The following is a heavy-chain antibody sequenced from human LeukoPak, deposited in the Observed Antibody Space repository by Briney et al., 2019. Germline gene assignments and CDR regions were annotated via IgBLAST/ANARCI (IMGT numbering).Heavy chain of an antibody. D-gene: IGHD3-22*01. CDR2: IIPILGIA. J-gene: IGHJ4*02. CDR1: GGTFSSYT. V-gene: IGHV1-69*02. CDR3: ATSSGYYPGYFGY. Sequence: SVKVSCKASGGTFSSYTISWVRRAPGQGLEWMGRIIPILGIANYAQKFQGRVTITADKSTSTAYMELSSLRSEDTAVYYCATSSGYYPGYFGYWGQGTLVTVSS.